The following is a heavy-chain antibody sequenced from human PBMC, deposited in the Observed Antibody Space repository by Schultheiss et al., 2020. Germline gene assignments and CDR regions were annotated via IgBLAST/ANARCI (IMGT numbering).Heavy chain of an antibody. CDR1: GGSISSYY. V-gene: IGHV4-59*08. J-gene: IGHJ4*02. CDR3: ARQTYYYDSSGYPSFDY. CDR2: IYYSVST. Sequence: SETLSLTCTVSGGSISSYYWSWIRQPPGKGLEWIGYIYYSVSTNFNPSLKSRVTISADASKNQFSLKLSSVTAADTAVYYCARQTYYYDSSGYPSFDYWGQGTLVTVSS. D-gene: IGHD3-22*01.